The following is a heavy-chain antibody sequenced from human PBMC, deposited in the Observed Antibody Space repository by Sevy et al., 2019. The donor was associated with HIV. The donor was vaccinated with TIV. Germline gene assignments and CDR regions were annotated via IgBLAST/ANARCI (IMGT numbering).Heavy chain of an antibody. J-gene: IGHJ4*02. CDR1: GFTFSNYW. CDR3: VRAIAADGSF. CDR2: INSDGSNT. Sequence: GGSLRLSCAASGFTFSNYWMHWVRQAPGKGLVWVSRINSDGSNTIYADSVKGRFTVSRDNAKNLLYLQMNSLRVEDTALYYCVRAIAADGSFWGQGTLVTVSS. D-gene: IGHD6-13*01. V-gene: IGHV3-74*01.